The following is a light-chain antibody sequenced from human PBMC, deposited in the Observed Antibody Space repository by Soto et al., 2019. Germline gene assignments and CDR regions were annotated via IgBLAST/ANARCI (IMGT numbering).Light chain of an antibody. V-gene: IGKV3D-20*02. CDR2: DAS. Sequence: IVLTQSPATLSLSPGERATLSCRASQSVVSNLLAWYQQKPGQALRLLIYDASSRATGIPDRFSGSGSGTDFTLTISSLEPEDFAVYYCQQRRTFGQGTKVDI. CDR1: QSVVSNL. CDR3: QQRRT. J-gene: IGKJ1*01.